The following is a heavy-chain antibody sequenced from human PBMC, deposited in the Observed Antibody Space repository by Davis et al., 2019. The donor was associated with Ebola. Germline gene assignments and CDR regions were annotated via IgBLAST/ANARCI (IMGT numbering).Heavy chain of an antibody. J-gene: IGHJ5*02. CDR2: IYYSGST. D-gene: IGHD2/OR15-2a*01. V-gene: IGHV4-59*01. CDR1: GGSISSYY. CDR3: ARTVLQGWFDP. Sequence: MPSETLSLTCTVSGGSISSYYWSWIRQPPGKGLEWIGYIYYSGSTNYNPSLKSRVTISVDTSKNQFSLKLSSVTAADTAVNYCARTVLQGWFDPWGQGTLVTVSS.